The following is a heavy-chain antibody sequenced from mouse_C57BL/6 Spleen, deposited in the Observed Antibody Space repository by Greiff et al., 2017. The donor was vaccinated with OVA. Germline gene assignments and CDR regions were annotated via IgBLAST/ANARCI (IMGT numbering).Heavy chain of an antibody. J-gene: IGHJ2*01. CDR3: AREGYYSNYVLDY. Sequence: EVMLVESGGGLVKPGGSLKLSCAASGFTFSDYGMHWVRQAPEKGLEWVAYISSGSSTIYYADTVKGRFTISRDNAKNTLFLQMTSLRSEDTAMYYCAREGYYSNYVLDYWGQGTTLTVSS. CDR1: GFTFSDYG. CDR2: ISSGSSTI. D-gene: IGHD2-5*01. V-gene: IGHV5-17*01.